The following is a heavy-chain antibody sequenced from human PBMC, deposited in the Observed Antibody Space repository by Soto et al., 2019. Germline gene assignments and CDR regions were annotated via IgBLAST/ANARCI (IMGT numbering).Heavy chain of an antibody. V-gene: IGHV1-2*02. J-gene: IGHJ6*02. D-gene: IGHD6-19*01. CDR2: INPNSGGT. CDR3: ARDSYSSGWTGYYYYYYGMDV. Sequence: RASVKVSCKASGYTFTGYYMHWVRQAPGQGLEWMGWINPNSGGTNYAQKFQGRVTMTRDTSISTAYMELSRLRSDDTAVYYCARDSYSSGWTGYYYYYYGMDVWGQGTTVTVSS. CDR1: GYTFTGYY.